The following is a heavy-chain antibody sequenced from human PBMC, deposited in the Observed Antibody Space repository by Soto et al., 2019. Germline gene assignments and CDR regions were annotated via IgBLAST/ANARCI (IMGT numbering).Heavy chain of an antibody. CDR3: VKVLARGVGVPRFYFDS. J-gene: IGHJ4*02. CDR2: INADGTST. Sequence: GGSLRLSCAASGFTFSNSWMHWVRQVSGKGLEWVSRINADGTSTSYADSVKGRFTISRDNAKNTLYLHVNSLRAEDTAVYYCVKVLARGVGVPRFYFDSWGQGALVAVSS. V-gene: IGHV3-74*01. D-gene: IGHD2-2*01. CDR1: GFTFSNSW.